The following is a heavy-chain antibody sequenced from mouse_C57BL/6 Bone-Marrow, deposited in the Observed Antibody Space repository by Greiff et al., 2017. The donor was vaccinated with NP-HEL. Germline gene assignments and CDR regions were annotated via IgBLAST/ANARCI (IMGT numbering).Heavy chain of an antibody. D-gene: IGHD1-1*01. CDR3: ARTYYGSSPAWFAY. V-gene: IGHV5-17*01. CDR2: ISSGSSTI. J-gene: IGHJ3*01. CDR1: GFTFSDYG. Sequence: EVHLVESGGGLVKPGGSLKLSCAASGFTFSDYGMHWVRQAPEKGLEWVAYISSGSSTIYYADKVKGRFTISSDNDKNTLFLQMTSLMSYDTAMYYCARTYYGSSPAWFAYWGQGTLVTVSA.